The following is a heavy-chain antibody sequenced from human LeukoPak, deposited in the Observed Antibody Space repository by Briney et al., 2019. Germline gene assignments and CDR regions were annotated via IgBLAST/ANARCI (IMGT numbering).Heavy chain of an antibody. CDR1: GYTFSNYG. D-gene: IGHD6-19*01. Sequence: ASVTVSCKASGYTFSNYGISWVRQAPGQGLEYMGWISAYNGDTNYAHNLQGRVTMTTDTSTSTAYMELRSLRSDDTAVYYCATYNSGWTRGYWGQGTLVTVSS. V-gene: IGHV1-18*01. J-gene: IGHJ4*02. CDR2: ISAYNGDT. CDR3: ATYNSGWTRGY.